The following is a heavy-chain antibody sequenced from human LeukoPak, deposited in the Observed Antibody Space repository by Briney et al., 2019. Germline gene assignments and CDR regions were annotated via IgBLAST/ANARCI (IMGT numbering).Heavy chain of an antibody. Sequence: PSETLSLTCAVYGGSFSGYYWSWIRQPPGKGLEWIGEINHSGSTNYNPSLKSRVTISVDTSKNQFSLKLSPVTAADTAVYYCAMAPRNPYYDYVWGSYRQGWDYWGQGTLVTVSS. J-gene: IGHJ4*02. V-gene: IGHV4-34*01. CDR3: AMAPRNPYYDYVWGSYRQGWDY. CDR2: INHSGST. CDR1: GGSFSGYY. D-gene: IGHD3-16*02.